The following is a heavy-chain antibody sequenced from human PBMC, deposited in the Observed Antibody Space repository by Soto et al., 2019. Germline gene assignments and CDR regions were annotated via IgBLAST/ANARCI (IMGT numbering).Heavy chain of an antibody. CDR3: AREIAAAGKRQNNWFDP. Sequence: GGSLRLSCAASGFTLSDFSMNWVRQAPGKGLEWVSSISSSSSYIYYADSVKGRFTISRDNAKNSLYLQMNSLRAEDTAVYYYAREIAAAGKRQNNWFDPWGQGTLVTVSS. CDR1: GFTLSDFS. V-gene: IGHV3-21*01. J-gene: IGHJ5*02. D-gene: IGHD6-13*01. CDR2: ISSSSSYI.